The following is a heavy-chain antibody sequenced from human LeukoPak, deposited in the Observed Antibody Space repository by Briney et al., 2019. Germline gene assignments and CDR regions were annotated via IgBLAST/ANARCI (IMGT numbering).Heavy chain of an antibody. CDR2: ISSSGSTI. J-gene: IGHJ6*03. Sequence: GGSLRLSCAASGFTFSDYYMSWIRQAPGKGLEWVSYISSSGSTIYYADSVKGRFTISRDNAKNSLYLQMNSLRAEDTAVYYCARDSVLRFLEWLSEDYYMDVWGKGTTVTVSS. CDR3: ARDSVLRFLEWLSEDYYMDV. D-gene: IGHD3-3*01. CDR1: GFTFSDYY. V-gene: IGHV3-11*04.